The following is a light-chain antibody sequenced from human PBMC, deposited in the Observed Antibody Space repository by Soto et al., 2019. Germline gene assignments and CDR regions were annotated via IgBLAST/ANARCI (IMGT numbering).Light chain of an antibody. J-gene: IGLJ3*02. V-gene: IGLV2-8*01. Sequence: QAVLTQPPSASGSLGQSVTISCTGTSSDIGGYNYVSWYQQHPGKAPKLMISAVTERPSGVPVRFSGSKSGNTASLTVSGLQAEDEADYYCLSYAGGTNWVFGGGTQLTVL. CDR1: SSDIGGYNY. CDR3: LSYAGGTNWV. CDR2: AVT.